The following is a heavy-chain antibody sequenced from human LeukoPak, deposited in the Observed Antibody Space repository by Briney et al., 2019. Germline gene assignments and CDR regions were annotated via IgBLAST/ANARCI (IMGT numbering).Heavy chain of an antibody. CDR2: INHSGST. CDR3: ARAYNWNVHY. Sequence: PSETLSLTCAVYGGSFSGYYWSWIRQPPGKGLEWIGEINHSGSTNYNPSLKSRVTISVDTSKNQFSLKLSSVTAADTAVYYCARAYNWNVHYWGQGTLVTVSS. V-gene: IGHV4-34*01. D-gene: IGHD1-1*01. J-gene: IGHJ4*02. CDR1: GGSFSGYY.